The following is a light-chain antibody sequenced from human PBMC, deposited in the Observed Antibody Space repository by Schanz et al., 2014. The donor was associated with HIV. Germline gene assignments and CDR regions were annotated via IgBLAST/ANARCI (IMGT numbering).Light chain of an antibody. Sequence: DIQMTQSPSSQSASVGDRVTITCRASQDIGNDLGWYQQKPGQAPKRLIYAASTLQSGVPSRFIGRGSGTAFTLTISSLQPDDFASYYCLQNNYYPLTLGQGTRLHIK. CDR2: AAS. CDR3: LQNNYYPLT. CDR1: QDIGND. J-gene: IGKJ5*01. V-gene: IGKV1-17*01.